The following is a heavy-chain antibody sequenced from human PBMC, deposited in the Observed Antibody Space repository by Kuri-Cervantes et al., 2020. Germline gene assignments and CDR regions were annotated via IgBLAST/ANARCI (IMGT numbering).Heavy chain of an antibody. CDR3: TTASGGY. Sequence: GGSLRLSCVVSEFTFTNAWMSWFRQAPGKGLEWVGRIKSKTDGGTTDYAAPVKGRFTISRDDSKNTLYLQMNSLKTEDTAVYYCTTASGGYWGQGTLVTVSS. CDR1: EFTFTNAW. V-gene: IGHV3-15*01. J-gene: IGHJ4*02. D-gene: IGHD3-10*01. CDR2: IKSKTDGGTT.